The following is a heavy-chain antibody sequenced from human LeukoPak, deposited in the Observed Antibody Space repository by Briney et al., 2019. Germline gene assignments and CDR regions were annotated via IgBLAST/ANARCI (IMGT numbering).Heavy chain of an antibody. CDR1: GFTFSSYW. V-gene: IGHV3-48*01. D-gene: IGHD6-19*01. CDR3: ARLRIAVAGTTGDY. J-gene: IGHJ4*02. Sequence: GGSLRLSCAASGFTFSSYWMSWVRQAPGKGLEWVSYISSSSSTIYYADSVKGRFTISRDNAKNSLYLQMNSLRAEDTAVYYCARLRIAVAGTTGDYWGQGTLVTVSS. CDR2: ISSSSSTI.